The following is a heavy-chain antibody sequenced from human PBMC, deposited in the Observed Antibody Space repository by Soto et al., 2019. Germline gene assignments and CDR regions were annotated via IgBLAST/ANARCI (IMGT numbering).Heavy chain of an antibody. J-gene: IGHJ6*02. D-gene: IGHD2-2*01. V-gene: IGHV4-34*01. CDR2: INHSGST. CDR3: ARIGYCSSTSCYRAYYYYYGMDV. CDR1: GGSFSGYC. Sequence: PSATLSLTCAVYGGSFSGYCWSWIRQPPGKGLEWIGEINHSGSTNYNPSLKSRVTISVDTSKNQFSLKLSSVTAADTAVYYCARIGYCSSTSCYRAYYYYYGMDVWGQGTTVTVSS.